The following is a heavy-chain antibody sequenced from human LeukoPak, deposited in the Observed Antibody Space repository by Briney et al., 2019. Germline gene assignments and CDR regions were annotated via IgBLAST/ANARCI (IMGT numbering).Heavy chain of an antibody. D-gene: IGHD3-22*01. CDR1: GFTLSSYD. Sequence: GSLRLSCAASGFTLSSYDMHWVRPAPGKGLEWVAVISYDGSNKYYADSVKGRFTISRDNSKNTLFLQMNSLRAEDTAVYYCARGPDYYDSSGYYPQSDYWGQGTLVTVSS. J-gene: IGHJ4*02. CDR2: ISYDGSNK. CDR3: ARGPDYYDSSGYYPQSDY. V-gene: IGHV3-30*03.